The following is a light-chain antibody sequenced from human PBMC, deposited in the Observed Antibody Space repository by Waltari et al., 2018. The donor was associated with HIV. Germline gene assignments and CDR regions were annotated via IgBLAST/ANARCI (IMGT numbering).Light chain of an antibody. CDR3: ETLDDNLNGPV. V-gene: IGLV1-44*01. Sequence: QSVLTQPPSASGTPGQRVTISCSGSSTTIGNNAVSWYQQFPGPAPKLLIYSNNQRPSGVPDRFSGSKSGTSASLAISGLQSEDEANYYCETLDDNLNGPVFGGGTKLTVL. CDR1: STTIGNNA. CDR2: SNN. J-gene: IGLJ2*01.